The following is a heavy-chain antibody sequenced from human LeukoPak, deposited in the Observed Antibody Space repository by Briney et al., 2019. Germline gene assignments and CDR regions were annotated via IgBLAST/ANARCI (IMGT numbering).Heavy chain of an antibody. CDR2: ISVSGGST. CDR3: AKDQAYDSSGYY. CDR1: GFTFSFYA. V-gene: IGHV3-23*01. Sequence: GGSLRLSCAASGFTFSFYAMSWVRQAPGKGLEWVSAISVSGGSTYYADSVKGRFTISRDDSKNTLYLQMNSLRAEDTAIYFCAKDQAYDSSGYYWGQGTLVTVSS. J-gene: IGHJ4*02. D-gene: IGHD3-22*01.